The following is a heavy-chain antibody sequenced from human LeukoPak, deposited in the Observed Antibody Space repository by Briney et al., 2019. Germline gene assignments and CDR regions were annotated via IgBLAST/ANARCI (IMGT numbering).Heavy chain of an antibody. CDR2: IIPIFGTA. Sequence: GSSVKVSCKASGGTFSSYAISWVRQAPGQGLEWMGRIIPIFGTANYAQKFQGRVTITTDESTSTAYMELSSLRSEDTAVYYCARAIAFDYHYCYMDVWGEGTTVTVSS. V-gene: IGHV1-69*05. CDR1: GGTFSSYA. J-gene: IGHJ6*03. CDR3: ARAIAFDYHYCYMDV. D-gene: IGHD3-3*02.